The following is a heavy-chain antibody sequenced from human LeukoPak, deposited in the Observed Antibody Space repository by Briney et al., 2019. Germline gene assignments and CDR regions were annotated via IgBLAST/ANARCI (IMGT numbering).Heavy chain of an antibody. J-gene: IGHJ1*01. V-gene: IGHV1-18*01. Sequence: ASVKVSCKASGYTFTSYGISWVRQAPGQGLEWMGWISAYNGNTNYAQKLQGRVTMTPDTSTSTAYMELRSLRSDDTAVYYCARDWAPLTGYYSAEYFQHWGQGTLVTVSS. CDR3: ARDWAPLTGYYSAEYFQH. D-gene: IGHD3-9*01. CDR1: GYTFTSYG. CDR2: ISAYNGNT.